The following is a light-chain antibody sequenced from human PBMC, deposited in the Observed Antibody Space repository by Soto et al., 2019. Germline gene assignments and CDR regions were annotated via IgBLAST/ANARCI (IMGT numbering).Light chain of an antibody. CDR1: QSVGSRW. CDR3: QQYYSSRT. Sequence: EIVLTQSPGTVSLSPGERATLSCRASQSVGSRWLAWYQQKPGQAPRVLIYGGSNRATGIPDRFSGSGSGTDFTLTISRREPEDFAVYYCQQYYSSRTFGQGTKLEMK. CDR2: GGS. J-gene: IGKJ1*01. V-gene: IGKV3-20*01.